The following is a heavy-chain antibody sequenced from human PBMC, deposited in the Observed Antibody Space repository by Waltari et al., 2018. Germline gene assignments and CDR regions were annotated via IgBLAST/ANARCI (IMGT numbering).Heavy chain of an antibody. D-gene: IGHD6-13*01. CDR3: ARARYGAAAGPSYNWFDP. Sequence: QVQLQESGPGLVKPSETLSLTCTVSGGSISSYYWSWIRQPAGKGLEWIGRIYTSGSTNYNPSRKRRVTMSVDTSKNQFSLKLSSVTAADTAVYYCARARYGAAAGPSYNWFDPWGQGTLVTVSS. J-gene: IGHJ5*02. CDR1: GGSISSYY. CDR2: IYTSGST. V-gene: IGHV4-4*07.